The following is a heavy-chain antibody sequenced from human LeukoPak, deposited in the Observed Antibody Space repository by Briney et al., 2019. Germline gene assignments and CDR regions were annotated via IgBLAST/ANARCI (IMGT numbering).Heavy chain of an antibody. D-gene: IGHD2-15*01. CDR1: GFTFSSDE. J-gene: IGHJ5*02. Sequence: GGSLRLSCAASGFTFSSDEMNWVRQAPGKGLQWISYINTDGATIYYADSVKGRFTISRDNAKNSLYLQMNSLRAEDTAVYYCAREQGYCSGGSCYSGWFDPWGQGTLVTVSS. V-gene: IGHV3-48*03. CDR3: AREQGYCSGGSCYSGWFDP. CDR2: INTDGATI.